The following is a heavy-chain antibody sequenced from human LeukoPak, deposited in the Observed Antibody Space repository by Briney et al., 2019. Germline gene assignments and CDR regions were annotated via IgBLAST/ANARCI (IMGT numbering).Heavy chain of an antibody. D-gene: IGHD3-10*01. CDR1: GESFSGYY. Sequence: PSETLSLTCTVYGESFSGYYWSWIRQPPGKGLEWIGDINHSGSANYNPSLKSRGTISLDTSKNPFSLNLTSVTAADTAVYYCARRYPSVRGVNLRPQEVRKYYFDYWGQGNLVTVSS. CDR2: INHSGSA. J-gene: IGHJ4*02. CDR3: ARRYPSVRGVNLRPQEVRKYYFDY. V-gene: IGHV4-34*01.